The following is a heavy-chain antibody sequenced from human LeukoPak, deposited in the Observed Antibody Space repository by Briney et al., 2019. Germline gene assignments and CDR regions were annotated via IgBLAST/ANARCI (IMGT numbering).Heavy chain of an antibody. CDR2: IYYSGST. V-gene: IGHV4-61*08. CDR1: GGSISSGEYY. D-gene: IGHD1-26*01. J-gene: IGHJ5*02. Sequence: SETLSLTCTVSGGSISSGEYYWSWIRQPPGKGLEWIGYIYYSGSTNYNPSLKSRVTISVDTSKNQFSLKLSSVTAADTAVYYCARAGGSYPHWFDPWGQGTLVTVSS. CDR3: ARAGGSYPHWFDP.